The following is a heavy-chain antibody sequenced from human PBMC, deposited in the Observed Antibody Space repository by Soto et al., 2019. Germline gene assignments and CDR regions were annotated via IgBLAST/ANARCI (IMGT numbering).Heavy chain of an antibody. D-gene: IGHD3-10*01. CDR2: INHNGTT. V-gene: IGHV4-34*01. Sequence: QVLLEQCGAGLLKPSETLALTCAAYGGAFSGYYWTRIRQPPGRGLEWLGEINHNGTTDYNPTLTSGVSISLVASKNPFFVQLDSVTAAGAAVYCGAVGPGSWLEGVGYWGQGTLVTVSS. CDR3: AVGPGSWLEGVGY. CDR1: GGAFSGYY. J-gene: IGHJ4*02.